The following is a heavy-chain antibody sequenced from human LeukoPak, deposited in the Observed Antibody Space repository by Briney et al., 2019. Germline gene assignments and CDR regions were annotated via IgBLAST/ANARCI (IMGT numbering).Heavy chain of an antibody. D-gene: IGHD2-15*01. Sequence: PSETLSLTCAVYGGSFSGYYWSWIRQPPGKGLEWIGEINHSGSTNYNPSLKSRVPISVDTSKNQFSLKLRSVTAADTAVYYCARAGYCSGGSCYRGPSTWGQGTLVTVSS. CDR2: INHSGST. CDR1: GGSFSGYY. J-gene: IGHJ4*02. V-gene: IGHV4-34*01. CDR3: ARAGYCSGGSCYRGPST.